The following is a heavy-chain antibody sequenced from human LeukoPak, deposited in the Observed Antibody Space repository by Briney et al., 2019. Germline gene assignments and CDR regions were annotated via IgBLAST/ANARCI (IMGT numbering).Heavy chain of an antibody. CDR3: ARVRCSGGSCYSPFDP. Sequence: ASVKVSCKASGYTFTSYGISWVRQAPGQGLEWMGWISAYNGNTNYAQKLQGRVTMTTGTSTSTAYMELRSLRSDDTAVYYCARVRCSGGSCYSPFDPWGQGTLVTVSS. CDR1: GYTFTSYG. V-gene: IGHV1-18*01. J-gene: IGHJ5*02. D-gene: IGHD2-15*01. CDR2: ISAYNGNT.